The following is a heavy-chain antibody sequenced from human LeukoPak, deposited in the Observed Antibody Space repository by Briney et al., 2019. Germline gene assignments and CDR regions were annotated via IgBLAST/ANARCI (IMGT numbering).Heavy chain of an antibody. Sequence: GGSLRLSCAASGFTVSSNYMSWVRQAPGKGLEWVSVIYSGGSTYYADSVKGRFTISRDNSKNTLYLQINSLRAEDTAVYYCARFYGSVLGFDPWGQGTLVTVSS. D-gene: IGHD3-10*01. J-gene: IGHJ5*02. V-gene: IGHV3-66*02. CDR3: ARFYGSVLGFDP. CDR1: GFTVSSNY. CDR2: IYSGGST.